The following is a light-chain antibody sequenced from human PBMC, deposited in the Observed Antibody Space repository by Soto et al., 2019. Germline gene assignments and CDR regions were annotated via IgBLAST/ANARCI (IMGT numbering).Light chain of an antibody. J-gene: IGKJ2*01. V-gene: IGKV1-39*01. CDR2: AAS. Sequence: DIQMTQSPSSLSASIGDRVTITCRASQSIRTYLNWYQQKPGKAPSLLIYAASRLQSGVPSRFSGSGSGTDFTLTISSLQPADFATYHCQQTYSTLGTFGQGTKLEIK. CDR3: QQTYSTLGT. CDR1: QSIRTY.